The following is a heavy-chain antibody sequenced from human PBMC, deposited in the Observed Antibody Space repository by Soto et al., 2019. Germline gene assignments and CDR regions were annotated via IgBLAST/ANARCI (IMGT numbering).Heavy chain of an antibody. CDR2: IYYSGST. CDR1: GGSISSSSYY. Sequence: ETLSLTCPVSGGSISSSSYYWGWIREPPGKGLEWIGSIYYSGSTYYNPSLKSRVTLSVDTSKNQFSLKLSSVTAADTAVYYCARHPGKRWLQFGVFDYWGQGTLVTVYS. V-gene: IGHV4-39*01. J-gene: IGHJ4*02. CDR3: ARHPGKRWLQFGVFDY. D-gene: IGHD5-12*01.